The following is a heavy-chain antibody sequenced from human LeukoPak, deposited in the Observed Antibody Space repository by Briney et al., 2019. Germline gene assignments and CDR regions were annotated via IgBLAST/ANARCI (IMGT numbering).Heavy chain of an antibody. CDR1: GASVSDGSYY. CDR2: LYYSGRT. CDR3: ARGLSTGREDYFDF. J-gene: IGHJ4*02. D-gene: IGHD1-1*01. Sequence: SETLSLTCSVSGASVSDGSYYWSWIRQPPGKGLEWIGFLYYSGRTNYSPSLSGRVSTSIDTFKNHFSLNLTSVTAADTAVYYCARGLSTGREDYFDFWGQGTLVSVSS. V-gene: IGHV4-61*03.